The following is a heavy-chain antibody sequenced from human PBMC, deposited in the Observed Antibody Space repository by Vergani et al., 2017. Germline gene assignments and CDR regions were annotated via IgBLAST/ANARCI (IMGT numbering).Heavy chain of an antibody. CDR1: GRSISSGSFY. D-gene: IGHD4-17*01. CDR3: ARGGPFGDYGS. V-gene: IGHV4-61*02. Sequence: QVQLQESGPRLVRPSQTLSLTCTVSGRSISSGSFYWSWIRQTAGKGLEWMGRIYPSGSADYNPSLKGRVTMSIDTSKNQFSLRLTSVTAADTAVFYCARGGPFGDYGSWGQGTLVTVSS. CDR2: IYPSGSA. J-gene: IGHJ1*01.